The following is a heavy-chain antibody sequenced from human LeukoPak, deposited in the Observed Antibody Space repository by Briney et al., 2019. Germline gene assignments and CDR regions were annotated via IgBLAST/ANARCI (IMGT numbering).Heavy chain of an antibody. CDR2: IYYSGST. CDR3: AKYYYDSSGYYLESAFDI. D-gene: IGHD3-22*01. CDR1: GGSISSYY. Sequence: SETLSLTCTVSGGSISSYYWSWIRQPPGKGLEWIGYIYYSGSTNYNPSLKSRVTISVDASKNQFSLKLSSVTAADTAVYYCAKYYYDSSGYYLESAFDIWGQGTMVTVSS. V-gene: IGHV4-59*01. J-gene: IGHJ3*02.